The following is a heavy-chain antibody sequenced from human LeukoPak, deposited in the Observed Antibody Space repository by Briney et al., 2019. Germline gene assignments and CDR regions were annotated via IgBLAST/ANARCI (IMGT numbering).Heavy chain of an antibody. CDR2: IYSGGST. J-gene: IGHJ6*02. D-gene: IGHD1-20*01. CDR3: ARGLQYNSHYYYYGMDV. V-gene: IGHV3-53*01. Sequence: GGSLRLSCAASGFTVSSNYMSWVRQAPGKGLEWASVIYSGGSTYYADSVKGRFTISRDNSKNTLYLQMNSLRAEDTAVYYCARGLQYNSHYYYYGMDVWGQGTTVTVSS. CDR1: GFTVSSNY.